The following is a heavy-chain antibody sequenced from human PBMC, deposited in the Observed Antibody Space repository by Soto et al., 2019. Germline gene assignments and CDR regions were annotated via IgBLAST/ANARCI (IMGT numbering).Heavy chain of an antibody. Sequence: QVQLVQSGAEVKKPGASVKVSCKASGYTFTSYAIHWVRQAPGQRLEWMGWINAGNGNTKYSQKFQDRVTITRDTSASTAYMELSSLRSEDTAVYYCSRDLGGWPDYWGQGTRVTVSS. J-gene: IGHJ4*02. D-gene: IGHD6-19*01. CDR3: SRDLGGWPDY. CDR1: GYTFTSYA. V-gene: IGHV1-3*01. CDR2: INAGNGNT.